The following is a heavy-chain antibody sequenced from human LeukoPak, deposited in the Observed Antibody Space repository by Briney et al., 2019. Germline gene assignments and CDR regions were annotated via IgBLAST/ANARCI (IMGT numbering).Heavy chain of an antibody. D-gene: IGHD6-13*01. J-gene: IGHJ4*02. CDR2: ITSTSSYI. Sequence: GGSLRLSCAASGFTFSSYSMNWVRQAPGKGLEWVSSITSTSSYIYYADSVKGRFAISRDNAKNSLYLQMNSLRAEDTALYYCAKDSGEIAAAVYYFDYWGQGTLVTVSS. V-gene: IGHV3-21*04. CDR3: AKDSGEIAAAVYYFDY. CDR1: GFTFSSYS.